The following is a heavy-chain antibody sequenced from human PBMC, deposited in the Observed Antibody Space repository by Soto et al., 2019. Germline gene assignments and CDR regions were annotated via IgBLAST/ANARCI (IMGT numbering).Heavy chain of an antibody. D-gene: IGHD3-22*01. CDR3: ARGPGYYYDSSGYSSRHTFDC. J-gene: IGHJ4*02. CDR2: IYYRGST. CDR1: GGSIISGDYY. V-gene: IGHV4-30-4*01. Sequence: SETLSLTCTVSGGSIISGDYYWSWIRQPPGKGLEWIGYIYYRGSTYYNPSLKSRVTISVDTSKNQFSLKLSSVTAADTAVYYCARGPGYYYDSSGYSSRHTFDCWGQGTLVTV.